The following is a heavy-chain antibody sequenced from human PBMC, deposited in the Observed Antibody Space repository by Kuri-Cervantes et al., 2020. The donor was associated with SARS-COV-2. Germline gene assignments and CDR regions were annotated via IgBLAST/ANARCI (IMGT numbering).Heavy chain of an antibody. CDR3: ARVDYDF. V-gene: IGHV3-48*01. J-gene: IGHJ4*02. D-gene: IGHD3/OR15-3a*01. CDR2: ISALSSTI. Sequence: ESLKISCAASGFTFSGYSMNWVRQAPGKGLEWVSYISALSSTIYYADSVNGRFTISRDNAKNSLYLQMNSLRAEDTAVYYCARVDYDFWSQGTLVTVSS. CDR1: GFTFSGYS.